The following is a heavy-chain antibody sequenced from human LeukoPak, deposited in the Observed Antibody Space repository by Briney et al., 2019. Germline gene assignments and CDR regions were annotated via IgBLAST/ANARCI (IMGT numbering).Heavy chain of an antibody. D-gene: IGHD5-24*01. CDR2: INHSGST. V-gene: IGHV4-34*01. CDR3: ARGRGRWLQLEPFGY. CDR1: GGSFSGYY. Sequence: SETLSLTCAVYGGSFSGYYWSWIRQPPGKGLEWIGEINHSGSTNYNPSLKSRVTISVDTSKNQFSLKLSSVTAADTAVYYCARGRGRWLQLEPFGYWGQGTLVTVSS. J-gene: IGHJ4*02.